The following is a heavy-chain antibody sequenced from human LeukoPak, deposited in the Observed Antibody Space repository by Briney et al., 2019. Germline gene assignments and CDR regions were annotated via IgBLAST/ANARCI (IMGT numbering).Heavy chain of an antibody. Sequence: PTASVKVSCKASGYTFTGYYMHWVRQAPGQGLEWMGWINPNSGGTNYAQKFQGRVTMTRDTSISTAYMELSRLRSDDTAVYYCARVPLDMVRGVTYDYWGQGTLVTVSS. V-gene: IGHV1-2*02. CDR1: GYTFTGYY. CDR2: INPNSGGT. CDR3: ARVPLDMVRGVTYDY. J-gene: IGHJ4*02. D-gene: IGHD3-10*01.